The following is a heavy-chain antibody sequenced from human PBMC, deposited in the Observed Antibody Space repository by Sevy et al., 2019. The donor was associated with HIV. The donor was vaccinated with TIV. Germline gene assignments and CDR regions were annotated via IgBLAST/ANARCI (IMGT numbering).Heavy chain of an antibody. CDR3: ARDIRLERRGDYYYGMDV. CDR2: ISGNSNYK. V-gene: IGHV3-21*01. J-gene: IGHJ6*02. D-gene: IGHD1-1*01. CDR1: GFTFSAYS. Sequence: GGSLRLSCAASGFTFSAYSMNWVRQAPGKGLEWVSSISGNSNYKSYADSVKGRFTISRDNAKNSPYLQMNSLRAEVSAVYYCARDIRLERRGDYYYGMDVWGRGTTVTVSS.